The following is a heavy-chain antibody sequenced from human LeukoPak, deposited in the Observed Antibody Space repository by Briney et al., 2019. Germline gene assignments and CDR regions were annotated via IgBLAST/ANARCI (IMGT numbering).Heavy chain of an antibody. CDR1: NYTFTSYG. CDR3: ARDGSGVWFDY. Sequence: ASVKVSCKASNYTFTSYGISWVRQAPGQGLEWMAWINAYNGDTNYAQKLQGRVTLTTETSTSTAYMELRSLRSDDTAVYYCARDGSGVWFDYWGQGTLVTVSS. J-gene: IGHJ4*02. V-gene: IGHV1-18*01. CDR2: INAYNGDT. D-gene: IGHD3-10*01.